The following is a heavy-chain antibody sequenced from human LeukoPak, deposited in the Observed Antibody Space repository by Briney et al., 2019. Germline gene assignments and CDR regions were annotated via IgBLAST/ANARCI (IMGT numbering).Heavy chain of an antibody. CDR3: AKRYYSDNSGYFDS. CDR2: IYYGGST. Sequence: PSETLSLTCTVSGGSINSSSYSWGWIRQPPGKGLEWIGTIYYGGSTYYNPSLKSRVTISVDTSQNLFSLKLSSVTAADTAVYYCAKRYYSDNSGYFDSWGQGTLVTVSS. V-gene: IGHV4-39*01. CDR1: GGSINSSSYS. J-gene: IGHJ4*02. D-gene: IGHD3-22*01.